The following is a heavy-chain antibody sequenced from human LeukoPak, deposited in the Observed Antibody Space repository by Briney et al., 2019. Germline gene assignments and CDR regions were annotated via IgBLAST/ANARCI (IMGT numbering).Heavy chain of an antibody. V-gene: IGHV4-59*01. CDR1: GGSISNYF. D-gene: IGHD6-13*01. Sequence: SETLSLTCTVSGGSISNYFWSWIRQPPGKGLEWIGYIYYTGSTNYNPSLKSRVTISVDTSKNQFSLKLSSVTAADTAVYYCARPYSSNWYDAFHFWGQGTMVTVSS. J-gene: IGHJ3*01. CDR2: IYYTGST. CDR3: ARPYSSNWYDAFHF.